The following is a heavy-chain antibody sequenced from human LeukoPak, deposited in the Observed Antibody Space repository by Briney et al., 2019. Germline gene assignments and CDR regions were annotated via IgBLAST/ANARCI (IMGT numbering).Heavy chain of an antibody. J-gene: IGHJ3*02. CDR2: MNPNSGNT. D-gene: IGHD6-13*01. V-gene: IGHV1-8*01. Sequence: ASVTVSCKASGYTFTSYDINWVRQAPGQGLEWMGWMNPNSGNTGYAQKLQGRVTMTTDTSTSTAYMELRSLRSDDTAVYYCARYSSSWDNAFDIWGQGTMVTVSS. CDR1: GYTFTSYD. CDR3: ARYSSSWDNAFDI.